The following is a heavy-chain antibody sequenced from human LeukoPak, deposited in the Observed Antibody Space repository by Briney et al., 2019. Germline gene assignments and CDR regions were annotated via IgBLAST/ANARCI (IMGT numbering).Heavy chain of an antibody. Sequence: PGGSLRLSCAASGFPFNNYGMNWVRQTPEKGLEWISSISGSDGTRYYADSVKGRLTISRDNAKNSLYLQMNSLRAEDTAVYYCARPTLLRYFDWLRGDFNYWGQGTLVTVSS. CDR1: GFPFNNYG. V-gene: IGHV3-48*04. J-gene: IGHJ4*02. D-gene: IGHD3-9*01. CDR2: ISGSDGTR. CDR3: ARPTLLRYFDWLRGDFNY.